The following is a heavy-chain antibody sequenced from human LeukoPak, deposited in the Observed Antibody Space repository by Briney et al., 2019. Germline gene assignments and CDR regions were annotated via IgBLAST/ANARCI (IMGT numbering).Heavy chain of an antibody. D-gene: IGHD2-2*01. Sequence: GGSLRLSCAASGFTFSSYSMNWVRQAPGKGLEWVSSISSSSSYIYYADSVKGRFTISRDNAKNSLYLQMNSLRAEDTAVYYCARGRHSSRSGGYYFDIWGQGTLVTVSS. V-gene: IGHV3-21*01. CDR1: GFTFSSYS. CDR2: ISSSSSYI. CDR3: ARGRHSSRSGGYYFDI. J-gene: IGHJ4*02.